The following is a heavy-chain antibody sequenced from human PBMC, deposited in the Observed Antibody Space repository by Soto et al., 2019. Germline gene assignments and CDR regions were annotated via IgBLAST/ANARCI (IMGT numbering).Heavy chain of an antibody. CDR2: VSGSGGST. V-gene: IGHV3-23*01. D-gene: IGHD1-20*01. CDR1: GFTFSDYY. Sequence: PLGSLSLSCAGSGFTFSDYYMRWIRQAPGKGMDWISAVSGSGGSTYYADSVKGRYTISRDNSKDTLYLQMNNLRAEDTAVYYCAKPPDYNWNDYWGQGNLVTVSS. J-gene: IGHJ4*02. CDR3: AKPPDYNWNDY.